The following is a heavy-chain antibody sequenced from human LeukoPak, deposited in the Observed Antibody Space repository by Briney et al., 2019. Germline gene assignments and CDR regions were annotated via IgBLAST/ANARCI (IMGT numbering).Heavy chain of an antibody. V-gene: IGHV1-46*02. Sequence: GASVKVSCKASGYTLNNNYIHWVRRAPGQGLEWVGVINPVGDRTSYAQKFQGRVTMTSDTSTSTVYMQLTSLRSEDTAVYYCARDRQVITHYFHYFMDVWGEGTTVTVSS. D-gene: IGHD3-16*01. CDR2: INPVGDRT. CDR3: ARDRQVITHYFHYFMDV. J-gene: IGHJ6*03. CDR1: GYTLNNNY.